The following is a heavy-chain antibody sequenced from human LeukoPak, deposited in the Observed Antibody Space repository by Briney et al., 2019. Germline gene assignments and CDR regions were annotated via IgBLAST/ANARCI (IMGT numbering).Heavy chain of an antibody. CDR3: VFGQPEGGWFDP. J-gene: IGHJ5*02. D-gene: IGHD1-14*01. Sequence: ASVKVSCKASGYTFTSYYMHWVRQAPGQGLEWMGIINPSGGSTSYAQKFQGRVTMTRDTSTSTVYMELSSLRSEDTAVYYCVFGQPEGGWFDPWGQGTLVTVSS. CDR2: INPSGGST. CDR1: GYTFTSYY. V-gene: IGHV1-46*01.